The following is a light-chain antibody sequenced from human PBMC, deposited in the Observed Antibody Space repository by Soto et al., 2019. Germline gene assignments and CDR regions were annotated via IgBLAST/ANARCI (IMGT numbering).Light chain of an antibody. CDR2: AAS. J-gene: IGKJ4*01. CDR1: QGISSW. CDR3: QPGNYFPLT. V-gene: IGKV1-12*01. Sequence: DIQMTQSPSSVSASVGDRVTITCRASQGISSWLAWFQQKPGEAPRLLIYAASSLHSGVPSRFSGSGSGTDCTLTISSVKPTDFATVYYQPGNYFPLTFGGGTNVEIK.